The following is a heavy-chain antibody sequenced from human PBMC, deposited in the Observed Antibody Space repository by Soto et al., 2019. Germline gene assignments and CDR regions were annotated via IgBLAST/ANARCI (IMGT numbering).Heavy chain of an antibody. D-gene: IGHD5-12*01. Sequence: GGSLRLSCAASGFTFSSYAMSWVRQAPGKGLEWVSIISGTSDSTYYADSVKGRFTISRDNSKNTLYLQMSSLRAEDTAVYYCAKIRGYSGYGYFDYWGQGALVPVSS. J-gene: IGHJ4*02. CDR3: AKIRGYSGYGYFDY. V-gene: IGHV3-23*01. CDR1: GFTFSSYA. CDR2: ISGTSDST.